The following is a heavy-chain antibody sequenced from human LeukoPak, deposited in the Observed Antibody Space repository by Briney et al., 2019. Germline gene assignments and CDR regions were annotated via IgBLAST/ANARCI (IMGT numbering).Heavy chain of an antibody. CDR3: ARMRYCSSTSCYRSRGGGVPNWFDP. CDR1: GGSISSYY. V-gene: IGHV4-59*08. D-gene: IGHD2-2*01. CDR2: IYYSGST. J-gene: IGHJ5*02. Sequence: PSETLSLTCTVSGGSISSYYWSWIRQPPGKELEWIGYIYYSGSTKHNPSLKSRVTISVDTSKNQFSLKLSSVTAADTAVYYCARMRYCSSTSCYRSRGGGVPNWFDPWGQGTPVTVSS.